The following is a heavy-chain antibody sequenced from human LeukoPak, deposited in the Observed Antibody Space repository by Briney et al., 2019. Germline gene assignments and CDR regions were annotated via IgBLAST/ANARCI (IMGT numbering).Heavy chain of an antibody. D-gene: IGHD3-22*01. J-gene: IGHJ4*02. CDR3: AKATYYYDSNGDY. CDR2: ISGSGGST. CDR1: GFTFSSYG. Sequence: PGGSLRLSCAAYGFTFSSYGMSWVRQAPGKGLEWVSAISGSGGSTYYADSVKGRFTISRDNSKNTLYLQMNSLRAEDTAVYYCAKATYYYDSNGDYWGQGTLVTVSS. V-gene: IGHV3-23*01.